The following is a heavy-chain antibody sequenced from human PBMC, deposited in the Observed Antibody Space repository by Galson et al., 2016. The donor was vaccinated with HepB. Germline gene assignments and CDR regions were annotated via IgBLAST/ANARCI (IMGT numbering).Heavy chain of an antibody. CDR3: VRDTWNYGDY. D-gene: IGHD1-7*01. CDR1: GFTFSSYW. Sequence: SLRLSCAASGFTFSSYWMHWVRQTPEKGLVWVSRINSDGSSARYADSVKGRFTISRDNAQNTLFLQMNSLRVEDTAVYYCVRDTWNYGDYWGQGSLVVVSS. CDR2: INSDGSSA. V-gene: IGHV3-74*01. J-gene: IGHJ4*02.